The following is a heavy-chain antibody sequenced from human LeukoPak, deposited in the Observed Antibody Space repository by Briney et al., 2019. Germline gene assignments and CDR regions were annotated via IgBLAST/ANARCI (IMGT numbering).Heavy chain of an antibody. CDR2: IKSKTNGETR. CDR3: AREGAGFCSGTSCLGYYYYMDV. CDR1: GFTLSNAW. V-gene: IGHV3-15*01. J-gene: IGHJ6*03. D-gene: IGHD2-15*01. Sequence: SGGSLRLSCAASGFTLSNAWMNWVRQAPGKGLEWVGLIKSKTNGETRDYAAPVKGRFTISRDDSDNTLYLQMNSLKNEDTAVYYCAREGAGFCSGTSCLGYYYYMDVWGKGATVTVSS.